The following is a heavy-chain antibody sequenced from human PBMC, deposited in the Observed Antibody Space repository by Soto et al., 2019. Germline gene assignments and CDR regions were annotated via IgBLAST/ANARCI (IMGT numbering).Heavy chain of an antibody. CDR1: GFTFSSYG. V-gene: IGHV3-33*01. J-gene: IGHJ4*02. CDR2: IWYDGSNK. Sequence: GSLRLSCAASGFTFSSYGMHWVRQAPGKGLEWVAVIWYDGSNKYYADSVKGRFTISRNNSKNTLYLQMNSLRAEDTAVYYCARDWLRYGILTGEQVFDYWGQGTLVTVSS. CDR3: ARDWLRYGILTGEQVFDY. D-gene: IGHD3-9*01.